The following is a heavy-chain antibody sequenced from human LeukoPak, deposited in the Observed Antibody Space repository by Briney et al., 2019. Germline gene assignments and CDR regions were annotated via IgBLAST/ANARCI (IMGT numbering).Heavy chain of an antibody. Sequence: GGSLRLSCAASGFTFTSHAMSWVRQAPGKGLEWVSIISGSGDSTYYADSVKGRFTISRDNSKNTLYLQMNSLRADDTAVYYCARADILTGYYPGMDVWGQGTTVTVSS. CDR3: ARADILTGYYPGMDV. D-gene: IGHD3-9*01. CDR2: ISGSGDST. CDR1: GFTFTSHA. V-gene: IGHV3-23*01. J-gene: IGHJ6*02.